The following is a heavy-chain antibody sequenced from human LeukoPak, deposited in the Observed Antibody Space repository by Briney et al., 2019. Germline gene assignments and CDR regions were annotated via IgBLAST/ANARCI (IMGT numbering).Heavy chain of an antibody. V-gene: IGHV4-4*07. J-gene: IGHJ4*02. CDR2: IYTSGST. D-gene: IGHD5-18*01. Sequence: SETLSLTCTVSGGSISNYYWSWIRQPAGKGLEWIGRIYTSGSTNYNPSLKSRVTMSTDTSKNQFSLKLTSVTAADTAVYYCARDRGGYTYSHDYWGQGTLVTVSS. CDR1: GGSISNYY. CDR3: ARDRGGYTYSHDY.